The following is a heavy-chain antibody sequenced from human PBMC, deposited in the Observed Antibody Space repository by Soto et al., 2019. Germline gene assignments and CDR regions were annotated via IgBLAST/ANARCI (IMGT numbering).Heavy chain of an antibody. CDR1: GGSISSGY. V-gene: IGHV4-59*01. J-gene: IGHJ5*02. Sequence: TSQTLSLTCSVSGGSISSGYWTWLRQPPGKGLEWIGYIYYGGSINYNPSLKSRVIISVDTAKNQFSLRLSSVSAADTAVYYCTGAYYDVSGYSLDPWGQGTSVTVSS. CDR3: TGAYYDVSGYSLDP. D-gene: IGHD3-22*01. CDR2: IYYGGSI.